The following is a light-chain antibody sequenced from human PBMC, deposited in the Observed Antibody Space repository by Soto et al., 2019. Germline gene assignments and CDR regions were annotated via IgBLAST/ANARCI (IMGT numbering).Light chain of an antibody. J-gene: IGKJ1*01. V-gene: IGKV3-15*01. Sequence: EKVMTQSPATLSMSPGERANLSCRASQNINTYLAWYQQKPGQAPRLLIYGASTRATGIPARFSGSGSGTEFTLTISSLQSEDFAVYYCQQYTNWPSWTFGQGTKVEIK. CDR3: QQYTNWPSWT. CDR2: GAS. CDR1: QNINTY.